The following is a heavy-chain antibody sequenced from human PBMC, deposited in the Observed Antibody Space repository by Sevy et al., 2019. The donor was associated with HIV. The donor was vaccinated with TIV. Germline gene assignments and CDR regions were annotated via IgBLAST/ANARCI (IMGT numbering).Heavy chain of an antibody. CDR2: IRFDASTK. CDR3: AKDLTGRYTSSSGDFDY. CDR1: GFTFSNYG. Sequence: GGSLRLSCAASGFTFSNYGMHWVRQAPGNGLEWVALIRFDASTKYYKDSVKGRFTVSRDNAKNILYLQMNSLRPEDTAVYYCAKDLTGRYTSSSGDFDYWGQGTLVTVSS. D-gene: IGHD6-6*01. V-gene: IGHV3-30*02. J-gene: IGHJ4*02.